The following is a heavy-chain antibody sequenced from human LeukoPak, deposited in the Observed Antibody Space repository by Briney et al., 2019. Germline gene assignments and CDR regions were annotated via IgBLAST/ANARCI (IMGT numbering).Heavy chain of an antibody. CDR3: TRDGYSNYWYLNL. CDR1: GFAFSSYA. V-gene: IGHV3-23*01. D-gene: IGHD6-13*01. Sequence: GGSLRLSCAASGFAFSSYAMSWVRQAPGKGLEWVSSISGTGGRTYYADSVKGRFTISRDNSKNTLDLQMNSLRADDTAVYYCTRDGYSNYWYLNLWGQGTLVTVSS. J-gene: IGHJ4*02. CDR2: ISGTGGRT.